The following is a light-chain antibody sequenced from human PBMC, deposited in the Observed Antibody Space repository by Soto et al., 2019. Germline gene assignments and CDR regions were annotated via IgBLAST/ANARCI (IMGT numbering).Light chain of an antibody. CDR2: TAA. V-gene: IGKV1-39*01. Sequence: DIQMTQSPPSLSASVGDRVTITCRASQTISNYLNWYQQKSGQAPKLLIYTAASLQSGVPSRFSGSGSGTDFTLTITTLQPEDFATYCQQSYSAPTTFGGGTKVDIK. CDR3: QQSYSAPTT. J-gene: IGKJ4*01. CDR1: QTISNY.